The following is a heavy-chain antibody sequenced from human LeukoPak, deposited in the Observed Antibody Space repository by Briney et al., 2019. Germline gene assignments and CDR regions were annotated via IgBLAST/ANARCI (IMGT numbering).Heavy chain of an antibody. V-gene: IGHV3-43D*03. CDR3: AKDNDYDSSGYPDY. J-gene: IGHJ4*02. CDR2: ITWDGGST. Sequence: GGSLRLSCAASGFTFDDYAMHWVRQASGKGLEWVSHITWDGGSTHYADSVEGRFTISRDNSKNSLYLQMNSLRAEDTALYYCAKDNDYDSSGYPDYWGQGTLVTVSS. D-gene: IGHD3-22*01. CDR1: GFTFDDYA.